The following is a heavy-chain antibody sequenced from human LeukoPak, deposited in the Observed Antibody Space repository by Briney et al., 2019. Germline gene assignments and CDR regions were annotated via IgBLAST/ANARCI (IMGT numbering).Heavy chain of an antibody. J-gene: IGHJ1*01. CDR1: GGSISSYY. Sequence: SETLSLTCTVSGGSISSYYWSWIRQPPGKGLEWIGEINHSGSTNYNPSLKSRVTISVDTSKNQFSLKLSSVTAADTAVYYCARVTGSSWSLGYFQHWGQGTLVTVSS. CDR2: INHSGST. D-gene: IGHD6-13*01. V-gene: IGHV4-34*01. CDR3: ARVTGSSWSLGYFQH.